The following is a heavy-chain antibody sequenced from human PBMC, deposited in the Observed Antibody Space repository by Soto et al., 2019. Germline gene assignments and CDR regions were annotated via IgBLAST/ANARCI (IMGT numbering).Heavy chain of an antibody. CDR1: GYTFTGYY. Sequence: ASVKVSCKASGYTFTGYYMHWVRQAPGQGLEWMGWINPNSGGTNYAQKFQGWVTMTRDTSISTAYMELSRLRSDDTAVYYCAIDLSSSSPSYGMDVWGQGNTVTVSS. CDR3: AIDLSSSSPSYGMDV. V-gene: IGHV1-2*04. D-gene: IGHD6-6*01. CDR2: INPNSGGT. J-gene: IGHJ6*02.